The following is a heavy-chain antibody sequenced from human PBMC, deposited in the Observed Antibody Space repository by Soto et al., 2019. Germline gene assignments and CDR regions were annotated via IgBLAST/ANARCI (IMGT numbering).Heavy chain of an antibody. CDR2: ISDDGSNK. D-gene: IGHD5-18*01. CDR1: GFTFSSYG. CDR3: AKDVDSAMVWWRALPDY. V-gene: IGHV3-30*18. J-gene: IGHJ4*02. Sequence: QVQLVESGGGVVQPGRSLRLSCAASGFTFSSYGMHWVRQAPGKGLEWVAVISDDGSNKYYADSVKGRFTISRDNSKNTLYPQMNSLRAEDTAVYYCAKDVDSAMVWWRALPDYWGQGTLVTVSS.